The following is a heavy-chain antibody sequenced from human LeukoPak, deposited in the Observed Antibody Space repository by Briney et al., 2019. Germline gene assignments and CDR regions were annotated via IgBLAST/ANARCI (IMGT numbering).Heavy chain of an antibody. CDR3: ARVLGYDSSGYYLYYFDY. CDR1: GYTFTSYG. J-gene: IGHJ4*02. V-gene: IGHV1-18*01. CDR2: ISAYNGNT. Sequence: GSVKASCKASGYTFTSYGISWVRQAPGQGVEWMGWISAYNGNTNYAQKLQGRVTMPTDTSTSTAYMELRSLRSDDTAVYYCARVLGYDSSGYYLYYFDYWGQGTLVTVSS. D-gene: IGHD3-22*01.